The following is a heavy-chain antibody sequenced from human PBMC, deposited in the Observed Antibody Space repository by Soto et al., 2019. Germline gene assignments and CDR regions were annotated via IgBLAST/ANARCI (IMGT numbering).Heavy chain of an antibody. CDR1: GGTFSSYT. J-gene: IGHJ4*02. D-gene: IGHD3-22*01. CDR2: IIPILGIA. V-gene: IGHV1-69*08. Sequence: QVQLVQSGAEVKKPGSSVKVSCKASGGTFSSYTISWVRQAHGQGLEWMGRIIPILGIANYAQKVQGRVTITADKSTSTAYMELSSLRSEDTAVYYCARDDDSSGYPYFDYWGQGTLVTVSS. CDR3: ARDDDSSGYPYFDY.